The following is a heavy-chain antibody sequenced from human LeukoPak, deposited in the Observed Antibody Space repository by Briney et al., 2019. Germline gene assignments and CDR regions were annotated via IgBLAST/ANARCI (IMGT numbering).Heavy chain of an antibody. D-gene: IGHD1-14*01. V-gene: IGHV4-34*01. J-gene: IGHJ3*02. Sequence: SETLSLTCDAYGGSFSGYYWSWIRQPPGKGLEWIGEINHSGSTNYNPSLKSRVTISVDTSKNQFSLKLSSVTAADTAVYYCARESVRTDAFDIWGQGTMVTVSS. CDR3: ARESVRTDAFDI. CDR1: GGSFSGYY. CDR2: INHSGST.